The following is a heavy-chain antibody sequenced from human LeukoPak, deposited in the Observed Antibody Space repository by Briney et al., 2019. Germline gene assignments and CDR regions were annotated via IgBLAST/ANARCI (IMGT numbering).Heavy chain of an antibody. V-gene: IGHV1-18*01. Sequence: ASVKVSCKASGSTCTSYGISWVRQAPGQGLEWMGWISAYNGNTNYAQKLQGRVTMTTDTSTSTAYMELRSLRSDGTAVYYCARDWPAYYDFWSGYPPFDYWGQGTLVTVSS. D-gene: IGHD3-3*01. J-gene: IGHJ4*02. CDR2: ISAYNGNT. CDR1: GSTCTSYG. CDR3: ARDWPAYYDFWSGYPPFDY.